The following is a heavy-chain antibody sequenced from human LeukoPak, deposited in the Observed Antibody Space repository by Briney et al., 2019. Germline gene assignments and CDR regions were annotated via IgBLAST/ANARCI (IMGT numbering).Heavy chain of an antibody. V-gene: IGHV4-38-2*02. CDR1: GYSISSGYY. D-gene: IGHD3-22*01. J-gene: IGHJ6*03. CDR3: ARHLSDSSGYYYPTYYYYYMDV. Sequence: SETLSLTCTVSGYSISSGYYWAWIRQSPGKGLEWIGSIYHSGSTDYNPSLKSRVTISVDTSKNQFSLKLSSVTAADTAVYYCARHLSDSSGYYYPTYYYYYMDVWGKGTTVTISS. CDR2: IYHSGST.